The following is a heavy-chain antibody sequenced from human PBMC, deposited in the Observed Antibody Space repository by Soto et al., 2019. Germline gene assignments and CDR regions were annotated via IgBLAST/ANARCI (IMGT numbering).Heavy chain of an antibody. D-gene: IGHD1-26*01. CDR1: GYTFSSYA. V-gene: IGHV3-23*01. J-gene: IGHJ4*02. Sequence: EVQLLESGGGLVQPGGSLRLSCAASGYTFSSYAMSWVRQAPGKGLEWVSAISGSGGSTYYADSVKGRFTISRDNSKNTLYLQMNSLRAEDTAVYYCAKDRGIVGARSKFDYWGQGTLVTVSS. CDR3: AKDRGIVGARSKFDY. CDR2: ISGSGGST.